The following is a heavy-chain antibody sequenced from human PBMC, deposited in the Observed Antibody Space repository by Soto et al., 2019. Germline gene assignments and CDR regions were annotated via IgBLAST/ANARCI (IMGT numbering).Heavy chain of an antibody. CDR1: GFSLNTGGIC. J-gene: IGHJ4*02. CDR2: IDWADDK. D-gene: IGHD3-10*01. V-gene: IGHV2-70*13. CDR3: ARSLSVASSSGFDF. Sequence: AGPTLVNPTEPLTLTFTFSGFSLNTGGICVSWIRQPPGKALEWLGLIDWADDKDYRTSLKTRLTISKDSSKNQGVLTMTNMDPVDTATYYCARSLSVASSSGFDFWGQGILVTVSS.